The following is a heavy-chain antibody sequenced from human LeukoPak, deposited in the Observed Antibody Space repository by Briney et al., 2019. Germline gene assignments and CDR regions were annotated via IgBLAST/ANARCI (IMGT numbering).Heavy chain of an antibody. CDR3: ARDMNPTVFDF. V-gene: IGHV3-74*01. CDR2: TKNYGNDT. J-gene: IGHJ4*02. Sequence: GGSLRLSCAASGFTFTSHWMHWVRQTPGKGLVWVSGTKNYGNDTAYADSVKGRFTISRDNAKNTLYLQMDSLRAEDTAVYYCARDMNPTVFDFWGQGTLVTVSS. D-gene: IGHD3-16*01. CDR1: GFTFTSHW.